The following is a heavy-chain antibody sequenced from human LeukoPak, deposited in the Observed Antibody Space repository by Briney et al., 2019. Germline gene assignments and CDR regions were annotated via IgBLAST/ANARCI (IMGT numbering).Heavy chain of an antibody. CDR3: ARGGYDFWSGYYNEIGYFDY. V-gene: IGHV4-59*01. D-gene: IGHD3-3*01. CDR1: GGSISSYY. J-gene: IGHJ4*02. Sequence: SETLSLTCTVSGGSISSYYWSWIRQPPGKGLEWIGYIYYSGSTNYNPSLKSRVTISVDTSKNQFSPKLSSVTAADTAVYYCARGGYDFWSGYYNEIGYFDYWGQGTLVTVSS. CDR2: IYYSGST.